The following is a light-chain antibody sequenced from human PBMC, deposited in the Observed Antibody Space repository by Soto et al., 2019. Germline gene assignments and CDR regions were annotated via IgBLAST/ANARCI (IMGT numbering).Light chain of an antibody. CDR3: QQYATSPIT. V-gene: IGKV3-11*01. Sequence: EIVLTQSPATLSLSPGERATLSCRASQSVRSYLAWYQQKPGQAPRLLIYDASNRATGIPARFSGSGSGTDFTLTISSLEPEDFALYYCQQYATSPITFGGGTKV. CDR2: DAS. CDR1: QSVRSY. J-gene: IGKJ4*01.